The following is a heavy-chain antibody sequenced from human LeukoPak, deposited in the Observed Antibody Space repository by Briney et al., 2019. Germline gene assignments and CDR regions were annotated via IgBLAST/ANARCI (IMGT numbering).Heavy chain of an antibody. V-gene: IGHV3-23*01. CDR3: APQRYCSSTSCYTPYNWFGP. CDR1: GFTFSSYA. Sequence: GGSLRLSCAASGFTFSSYAMSWVRQAPGKGLEWVSAISGSGGSTYYADSVKGRFTISRDNSKNTLYLQMNSLRAEDTAVYYCAPQRYCSSTSCYTPYNWFGPWGQGTLVTVSS. D-gene: IGHD2-2*02. J-gene: IGHJ5*02. CDR2: ISGSGGST.